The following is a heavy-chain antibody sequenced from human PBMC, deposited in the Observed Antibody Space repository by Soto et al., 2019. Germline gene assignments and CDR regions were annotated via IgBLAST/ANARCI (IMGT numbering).Heavy chain of an antibody. Sequence: GESLKISCAASGFTFSSYGMHRVRQAPGKGLEWVAVISYDGSNKYYADSVKGRFTISRDNSKNTLYLQMNSLRAEDTAVFYCAKDVVVGSTTGLGDYYDYYGMDVWGQGTTVTVSS. D-gene: IGHD1-26*01. J-gene: IGHJ6*02. V-gene: IGHV3-30*18. CDR3: AKDVVVGSTTGLGDYYDYYGMDV. CDR2: ISYDGSNK. CDR1: GFTFSSYG.